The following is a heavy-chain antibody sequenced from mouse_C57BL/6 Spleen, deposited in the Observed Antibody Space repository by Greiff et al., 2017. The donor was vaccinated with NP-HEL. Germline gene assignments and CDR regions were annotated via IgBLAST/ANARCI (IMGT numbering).Heavy chain of an antibody. V-gene: IGHV1-59*01. CDR2: IDPSDSYT. CDR3: ARTEITTPFDY. D-gene: IGHD1-1*01. Sequence: QVQLQQSGAELVRPGTSVKLSCKASGYTFTSYWMHWVKQRPGQGLEWIGVIDPSDSYTNYNQKFKGKATLTVDTSSSTAYMQLSSLTSEDSAVYYCARTEITTPFDYWGQGTTLTVSS. J-gene: IGHJ2*01. CDR1: GYTFTSYW.